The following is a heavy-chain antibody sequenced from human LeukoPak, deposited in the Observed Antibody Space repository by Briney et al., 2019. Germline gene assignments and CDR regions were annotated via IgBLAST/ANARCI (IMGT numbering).Heavy chain of an antibody. CDR2: VNNDGTST. V-gene: IGHV3-74*01. J-gene: IGHJ4*02. Sequence: GGSLRLSCVASGFTFSGYWMHWVRQVPGKGLMWVSHVNNDGTSTSYADSVKGRFTISRDNARNTLYLQMNSLKAEDTAVYYCAKSRGNYFDYWGQGALVTVSS. CDR1: GFTFSGYW. CDR3: AKSRGNYFDY. D-gene: IGHD1-1*01.